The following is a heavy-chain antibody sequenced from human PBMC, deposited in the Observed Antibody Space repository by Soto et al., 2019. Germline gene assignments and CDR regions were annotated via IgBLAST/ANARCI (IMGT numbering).Heavy chain of an antibody. Sequence: AASVGNLSSYPMRPYHQAKKKGLEWGSAISGSGGSTYYADSVKGRFTITRDNSKNTLYLQMNSLRAEDTAVYYCAIEGKQQWLGNLPMEYFLAYWGQGSLVTVSS. V-gene: IGHV3-23*01. CDR2: ISGSGGST. D-gene: IGHD6-19*01. CDR1: VGNLSSYP. CDR3: AIEGKQQWLGNLPMEYFLAY. J-gene: IGHJ4*02.